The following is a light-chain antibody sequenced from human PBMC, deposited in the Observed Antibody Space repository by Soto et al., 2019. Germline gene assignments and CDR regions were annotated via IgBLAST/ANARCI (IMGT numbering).Light chain of an antibody. CDR2: EVI. Sequence: QSALTQSPSASGIRGQSVTISCSGTGSDVGAYNYLSWYQHHPGKAPKLIIYEVIKRPSGVPDRFSGSKSGTTASLTVSGLQTEDAAVYYCGSFVGGTTLIFGGGTKLTVL. CDR1: GSDVGAYNY. V-gene: IGLV2-8*01. CDR3: GSFVGGTTLI. J-gene: IGLJ2*01.